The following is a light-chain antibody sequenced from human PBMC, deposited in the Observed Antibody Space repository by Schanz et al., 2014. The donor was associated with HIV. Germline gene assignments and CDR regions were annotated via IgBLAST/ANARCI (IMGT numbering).Light chain of an antibody. CDR1: RSVNSN. J-gene: IGKJ1*01. Sequence: EIVMTQSPVTLSVSPGERVTLSCRASRSVNSNLAWYQQKPGQAPRLLIYHATSRVTGIPDRFSGSGYGTGFTLTISSLQSEDFAVYYCQQFNNWPPLTFGQGTKVEIK. CDR2: HAT. CDR3: QQFNNWPPLT. V-gene: IGKV3-15*01.